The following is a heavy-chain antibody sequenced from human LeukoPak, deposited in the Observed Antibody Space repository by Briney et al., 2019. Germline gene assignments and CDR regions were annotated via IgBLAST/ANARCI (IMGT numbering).Heavy chain of an antibody. J-gene: IGHJ6*03. CDR1: GYTFTSYA. D-gene: IGHD2-2*01. CDR2: INPNSGGT. CDR3: ARDVVPAFDQIYYYYMDV. Sequence: ASVKVSCKASGYTFTSYAMNWVRQAPGQGLEGMGWINPNSGGTNYAQKFQGRVTMTRDTSISTAYMELSRLRSDDTAVYYCARDVVPAFDQIYYYYMDVWGKGTTVTISS. V-gene: IGHV1-2*02.